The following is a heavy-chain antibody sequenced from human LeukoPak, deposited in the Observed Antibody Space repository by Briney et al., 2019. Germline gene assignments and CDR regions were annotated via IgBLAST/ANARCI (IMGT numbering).Heavy chain of an antibody. CDR3: AKEGSFGELIFDY. CDR1: GFTFSSYA. V-gene: IGHV3-23*01. CDR2: ISGSGGST. D-gene: IGHD3-10*01. Sequence: RSLRLSCAASGFTFSSYAMSWVRQAPGKGLEWVSAISGSGGSTYYADSVKGRFTISRDNSKNALYLQMNSLRAEDTAVYYCAKEGSFGELIFDYWGQGTLVTVSS. J-gene: IGHJ4*02.